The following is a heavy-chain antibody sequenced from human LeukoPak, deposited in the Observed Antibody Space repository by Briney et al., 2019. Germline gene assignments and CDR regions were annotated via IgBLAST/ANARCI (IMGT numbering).Heavy chain of an antibody. Sequence: GESLKISCKGSGYSFTSYWISWVRQMPGKGLEWMGRIDPSVSYTNYSPSFQGHVTIPADKSISTAYLQWSSLKASDTAMYYCAGAGIAVAGNAEYFQHWGQGTLVTVSS. V-gene: IGHV5-10-1*01. CDR3: AGAGIAVAGNAEYFQH. CDR2: IDPSVSYT. CDR1: GYSFTSYW. J-gene: IGHJ1*01. D-gene: IGHD6-19*01.